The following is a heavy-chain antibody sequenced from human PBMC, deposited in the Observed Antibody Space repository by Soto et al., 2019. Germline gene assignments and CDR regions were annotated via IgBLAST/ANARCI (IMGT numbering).Heavy chain of an antibody. CDR3: AREGYYGSGENWFDP. Sequence: RLSCAASGFTFSSYSMNWVRQAPGKGLEWVSSISSSSSYIYYADSVKGRFTISRDNAKNSLYLQMNSLRAEDTAVYYCAREGYYGSGENWFDPWGQGTLVTVSS. V-gene: IGHV3-21*01. CDR2: ISSSSSYI. CDR1: GFTFSSYS. D-gene: IGHD3-10*01. J-gene: IGHJ5*02.